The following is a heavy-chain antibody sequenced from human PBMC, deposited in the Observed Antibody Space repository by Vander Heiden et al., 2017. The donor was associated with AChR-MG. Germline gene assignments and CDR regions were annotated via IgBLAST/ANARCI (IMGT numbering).Heavy chain of an antibody. CDR1: GFPFSRYD. Sequence: DVQLVESGGGLVQPGGSLTLSCAASGFPFSRYDLHWVRPLTGRGLEWISTISTAGDTHYPGAVKGRFTISRENARNSLFLQMNSLRAGDTAVYYCAVDYGDYGLTFDYWGQGTLVTVSS. CDR2: ISTAGDT. V-gene: IGHV3-13*01. J-gene: IGHJ4*02. CDR3: AVDYGDYGLTFDY. D-gene: IGHD4-17*01.